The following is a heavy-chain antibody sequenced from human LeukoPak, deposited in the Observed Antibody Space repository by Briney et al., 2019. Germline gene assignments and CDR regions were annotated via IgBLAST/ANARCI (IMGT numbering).Heavy chain of an antibody. CDR1: GFTFSSYI. D-gene: IGHD6-19*01. V-gene: IGHV3-21*01. CDR2: ISSSSAYI. CDR3: ATSSIALAGTVDY. J-gene: IGHJ4*02. Sequence: PGGSLRLSCAASGFTFSSYIMNWVRQAPGKGPEWVSSISSSSAYIYYADSVKGRFTISRDNVKSSLFLQMNSLRDEDTAVYYCATSSIALAGTVDYWGQGTLVTVSS.